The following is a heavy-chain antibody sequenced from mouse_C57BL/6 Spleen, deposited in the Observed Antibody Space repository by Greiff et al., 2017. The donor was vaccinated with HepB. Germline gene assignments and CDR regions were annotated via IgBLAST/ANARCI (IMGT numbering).Heavy chain of an antibody. Sequence: EVQLQQSGPELVKPGASVKMSCKASGYTFTDYNMHWVKQSHGKSLEWIGYINPNNGGTSYNQKFKGKATLTVNKSSSTAYMELRSLTSEDSAVYYCASPPHEAWFAYWGQGTLVTVSA. CDR3: ASPPHEAWFAY. CDR1: GYTFTDYN. V-gene: IGHV1-22*01. J-gene: IGHJ3*01. CDR2: INPNNGGT.